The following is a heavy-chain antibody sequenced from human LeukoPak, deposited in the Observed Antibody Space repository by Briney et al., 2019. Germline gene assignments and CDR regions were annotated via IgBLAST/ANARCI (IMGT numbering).Heavy chain of an antibody. V-gene: IGHV1-2*02. J-gene: IGHJ4*02. CDR2: INPNSGAT. CDR1: GYTFTGYY. D-gene: IGHD3-9*01. Sequence: ASVKVSCKASGYTFTGYYMHWVRQAPGQGLEWMGWINPNSGATNYAQKFQGRVTMTRDTSINTAYMELSTLRSDDTAVYYCERSVPPTGYNRLDCWGQGTLVTVSS. CDR3: ERSVPPTGYNRLDC.